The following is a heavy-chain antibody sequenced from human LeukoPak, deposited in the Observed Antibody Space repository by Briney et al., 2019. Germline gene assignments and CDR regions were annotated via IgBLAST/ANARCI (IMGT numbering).Heavy chain of an antibody. Sequence: GASVKVSCKASGGTFGSYAIGWVRQAPGQGLEWMGRIIPILGIANYAQKFQGRVTITADKSTSTAYMELSSLRSEDTAVYYCARDAVGGSYLDWGQGTLVTVSS. CDR1: GGTFGSYA. CDR3: ARDAVGGSYLD. J-gene: IGHJ4*02. D-gene: IGHD1-26*01. CDR2: IIPILGIA. V-gene: IGHV1-69*04.